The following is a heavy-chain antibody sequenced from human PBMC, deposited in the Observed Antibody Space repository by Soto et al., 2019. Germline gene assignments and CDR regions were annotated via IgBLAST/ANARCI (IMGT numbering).Heavy chain of an antibody. V-gene: IGHV3-30*18. J-gene: IGHJ5*02. CDR1: GFTFSSYG. CDR2: ISYDGSNK. D-gene: IGHD5-12*01. CDR3: AKDSRDGYTPGWFDP. Sequence: QVQLVESGGGVVQPGRSLRLSCAASGFTFSSYGMHWVRQAPGKGLEWVAVISYDGSNKYYADSVKGRFTISRDNSKNTLYLQMNSLRAEDTAVYYCAKDSRDGYTPGWFDPWGQGTLVTVSS.